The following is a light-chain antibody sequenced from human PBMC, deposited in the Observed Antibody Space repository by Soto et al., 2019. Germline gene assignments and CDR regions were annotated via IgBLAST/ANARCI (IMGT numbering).Light chain of an antibody. CDR2: GAS. CDR1: QSVTSNY. CDR3: HQYGSSPGT. V-gene: IGKV3-20*01. Sequence: VVTLSPCTLSLSPGQRASLSCRASQSVTSNYLAWYQQKPGQAPRLLIFGASIRDTGIPDSFSGSGSGTDFTLTISRLEPEDFAVYYCHQYGSSPGTFGQGTKVDI. J-gene: IGKJ1*01.